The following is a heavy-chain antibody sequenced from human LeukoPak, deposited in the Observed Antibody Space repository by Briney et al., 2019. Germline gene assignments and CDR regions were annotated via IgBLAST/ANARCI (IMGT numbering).Heavy chain of an antibody. CDR3: AELGITMIGGV. J-gene: IGHJ6*04. CDR1: GFTFSSYE. V-gene: IGHV3-48*03. D-gene: IGHD3-10*02. CDR2: ISSSGSTI. Sequence: PGGSLRLSCAASGFTFSSYEMNWVRQAPGKGLEWVSYISSSGSTIYYADSVKGRFTISRDNAKNSLYLQMNSLRAGDTAVYYCAELGITMIGGVGGKGTTVTISS.